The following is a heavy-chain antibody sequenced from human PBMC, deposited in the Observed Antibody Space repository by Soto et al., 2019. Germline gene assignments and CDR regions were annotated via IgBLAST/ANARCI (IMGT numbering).Heavy chain of an antibody. D-gene: IGHD2-2*01. CDR2: ISDSGST. CDR3: AKDKGGRYCSRTSCLYSFDY. Sequence: EVQLLESGGGLVQPGGSLRLSCTASGFTFSTYAMSWVRQAPGKGLEWVSTISDSGSTYYADSVKGRFTISRDNSKNTMYLEMNSLRASDTAVYYCAKDKGGRYCSRTSCLYSFDYWGQGTLVTVSS. CDR1: GFTFSTYA. V-gene: IGHV3-23*01. J-gene: IGHJ4*02.